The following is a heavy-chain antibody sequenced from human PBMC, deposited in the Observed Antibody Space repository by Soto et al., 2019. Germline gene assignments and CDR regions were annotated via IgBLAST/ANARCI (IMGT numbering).Heavy chain of an antibody. CDR3: ARHEWLQLWLVTEY. CDR2: IYHSGNT. Sequence: SETLSLTCSVSGDSIGSSTNYWGWIRQPPGKGLEWIGTIYHSGNTYYNQTLKSRVAISVDMSKDQFSLRLNSVTAADTAVYYCARHEWLQLWLVTEYWGQGALVTVSS. D-gene: IGHD5-18*01. J-gene: IGHJ4*02. V-gene: IGHV4-39*01. CDR1: GDSIGSSTNY.